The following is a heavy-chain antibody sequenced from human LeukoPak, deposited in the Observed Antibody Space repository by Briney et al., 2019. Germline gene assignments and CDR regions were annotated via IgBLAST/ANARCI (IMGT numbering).Heavy chain of an antibody. CDR3: AKQLEYCSDGSCYFPY. CDR2: ISNNGGYT. J-gene: IGHJ4*02. V-gene: IGHV3-23*01. Sequence: PGGSLRLSCAASGFTFSSSAMSWVRKAPGKGLEWVSAISNNGGYTYYADSVQGRFTISRDNSKSTLCLQMNSLRAEDTAVYYCAKQLEYCSDGSCYFPYWGQGTLVTVSS. D-gene: IGHD2-15*01. CDR1: GFTFSSSA.